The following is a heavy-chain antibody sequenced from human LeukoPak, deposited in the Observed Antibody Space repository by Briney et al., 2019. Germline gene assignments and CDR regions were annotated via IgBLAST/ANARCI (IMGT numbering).Heavy chain of an antibody. J-gene: IGHJ4*02. CDR1: GFTFRSNY. CDR2: IKQDGRGK. CDR3: ASYSETAALGY. Sequence: PGGSLRLSCIASGFTFRSNYMSWVRQVPGKGLEWVANIKQDGRGKYYVDAVRGRVTISRDNTENSLYLQMNSLRDDDTAVYYCASYSETAALGYWGQGTLVTVSS. V-gene: IGHV3-7*01. D-gene: IGHD5-18*01.